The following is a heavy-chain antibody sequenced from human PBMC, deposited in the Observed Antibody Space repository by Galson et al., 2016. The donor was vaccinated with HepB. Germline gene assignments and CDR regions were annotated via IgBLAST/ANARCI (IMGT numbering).Heavy chain of an antibody. CDR1: GFSVAGFA. V-gene: IGHV3-23*01. CDR2: INNGGNP. J-gene: IGHJ4*02. Sequence: SLRLSCAASGFSVAGFAMSWVRQTPDGGLEWVASINNGGNPYYADSVQGRFIVSRDTSENAVHLQMNGLRAGDTALYFCAKDHPTSGWPAFESWGLGTLVTVSS. CDR3: AKDHPTSGWPAFES. D-gene: IGHD6-19*01.